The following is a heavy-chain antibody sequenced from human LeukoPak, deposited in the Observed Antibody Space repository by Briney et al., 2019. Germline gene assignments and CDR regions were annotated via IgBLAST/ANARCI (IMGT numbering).Heavy chain of an antibody. D-gene: IGHD2-15*01. V-gene: IGHV3-53*01. CDR2: IYSGGNT. CDR1: GFTVSSNS. CDR3: ARRAGEYSHPYDY. J-gene: IGHJ4*02. Sequence: GSLRLSCTVSGFTVSSNSWSWVRQAPGKGLEWVSFIYSGGNTHYSDSVKGRFTISRDNSKNTLYLQMNSLRAEDTAIYYCARRAGEYSHPYDYWGQGTLVTVSS.